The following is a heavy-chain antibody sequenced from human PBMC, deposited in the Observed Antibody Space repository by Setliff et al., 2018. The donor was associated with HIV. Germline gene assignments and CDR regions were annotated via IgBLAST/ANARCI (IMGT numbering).Heavy chain of an antibody. V-gene: IGHV3-48*01. CDR3: ARDGGSSPSPVSDYYYYYMDV. D-gene: IGHD1-26*01. J-gene: IGHJ6*03. CDR2: ISSSRSTI. Sequence: PGGSLRLSCAASGFTFSSYSMNWVRQAPGKGLEWVSYISSSRSTIYYADSVKGRFTISRDNAKSSVYLQMNSLRAEDTAVYYCARDGGSSPSPVSDYYYYYMDVWGKGTTVTVSS. CDR1: GFTFSSYS.